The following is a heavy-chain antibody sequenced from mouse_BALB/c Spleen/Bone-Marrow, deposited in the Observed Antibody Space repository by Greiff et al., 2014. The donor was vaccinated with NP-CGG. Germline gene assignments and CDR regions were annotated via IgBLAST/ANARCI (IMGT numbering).Heavy chain of an antibody. Sequence: VNLVESDAELVKPGASVKISCKASGYTFTDHAIHWVKQKPEQGLEWIGYISPGTGSIKYNEKFKDKVTLTADKSSSTAYMQLNSLTSEDSTVYFCNYYGNTFDYWGQGTTLTVSS. J-gene: IGHJ2*01. CDR1: GYTFTDHA. CDR2: ISPGTGSI. CDR3: NYYGNTFDY. D-gene: IGHD1-1*01. V-gene: IGHV1S53*02.